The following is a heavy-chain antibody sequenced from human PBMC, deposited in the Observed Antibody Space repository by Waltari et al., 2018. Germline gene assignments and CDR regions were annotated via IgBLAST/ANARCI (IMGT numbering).Heavy chain of an antibody. Sequence: QVQLVQTGAAVKKPGSSVKVSCKASGGTFTSYAISWVRQAPGQGLEWMGGIIPIFNTPKYAQKFQGRVTIIVDESTSTAYMELSSLRSDDTAVYFCAREESGGYSHGYHFDYWGQGTLVTVSS. D-gene: IGHD5-18*01. V-gene: IGHV1-69*12. CDR1: GGTFTSYA. CDR3: AREESGGYSHGYHFDY. CDR2: IIPIFNTP. J-gene: IGHJ4*02.